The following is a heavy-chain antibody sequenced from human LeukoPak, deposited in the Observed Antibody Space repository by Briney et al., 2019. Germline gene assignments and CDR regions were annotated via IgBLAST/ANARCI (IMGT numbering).Heavy chain of an antibody. J-gene: IGHJ4*02. CDR2: ISYDGSNK. CDR3: ANLDLVDY. Sequence: GGSLRLSCAASGFTFSSYGMHWVRQAPGKGLEWVAVISYDGSNKYYADSVKGRFTISRGNSKNTLYLQMNSLRAEDTAVYYCANLDLVDYWGQGTLVTVSS. CDR1: GFTFSSYG. V-gene: IGHV3-30*18.